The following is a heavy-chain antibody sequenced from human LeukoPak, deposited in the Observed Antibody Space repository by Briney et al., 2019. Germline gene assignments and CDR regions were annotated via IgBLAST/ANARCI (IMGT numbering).Heavy chain of an antibody. V-gene: IGHV4-61*02. CDR2: IYTSGNT. CDR3: ARWNYDIDY. D-gene: IGHD3-22*01. Sequence: SQTLSLTCTVSGGSISSGSYYWSWIRQPAGKGLEWIGRIYTSGNTNYNPSLQSRVTISVDTSKNQFSLKLNSVPAADTAVYYCARWNYDIDYWGQGTLVTVSS. CDR1: GGSISSGSYY. J-gene: IGHJ4*02.